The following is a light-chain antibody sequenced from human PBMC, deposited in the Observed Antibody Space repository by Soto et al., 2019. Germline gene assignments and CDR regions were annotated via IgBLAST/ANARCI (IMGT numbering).Light chain of an antibody. V-gene: IGKV1-5*03. J-gene: IGKJ1*01. CDR1: ESIYGW. Sequence: IQKTQSPSTLSASVGDTVAITCLASESIYGWLAWYKQIPGKAPQLLIYKTSTLQGGVPSRFSGSGSGAEYTLTISSLQPDDFATYFCQEYNTNSRTFGQGTRV. CDR3: QEYNTNSRT. CDR2: KTS.